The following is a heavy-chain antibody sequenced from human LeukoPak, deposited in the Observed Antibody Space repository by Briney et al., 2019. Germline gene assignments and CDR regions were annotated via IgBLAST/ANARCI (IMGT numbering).Heavy chain of an antibody. CDR1: GSTFSSFD. CDR3: ASSSGYYYDSSGGYFDY. Sequence: PGGSLRLSCAASGSTFSSFDMHWVRQAPGKGLEWVSVIYSGGSTYYADSVKGRFTISRDNSKNTLYLQMNSLRAEDTAVYYCASSSGYYYDSSGGYFDYWGQGTLVTVSS. CDR2: IYSGGST. V-gene: IGHV3-66*01. D-gene: IGHD3-22*01. J-gene: IGHJ4*02.